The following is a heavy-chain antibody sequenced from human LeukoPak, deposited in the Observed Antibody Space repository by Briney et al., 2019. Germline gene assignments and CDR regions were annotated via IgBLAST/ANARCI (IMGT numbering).Heavy chain of an antibody. D-gene: IGHD4-17*01. CDR2: IKEDGSEK. J-gene: IGHJ4*02. Sequence: GGSLRLSCAASGFTFSTYWMSWVRQAPGKGLEWVANIKEDGSEKYYADSVKGRFTISRDNAKNSLYLQMNSLRAEDTAVYYCARDSGLTTVTTYWDYWGQGTLVTVSS. V-gene: IGHV3-7*05. CDR3: ARDSGLTTVTTYWDY. CDR1: GFTFSTYW.